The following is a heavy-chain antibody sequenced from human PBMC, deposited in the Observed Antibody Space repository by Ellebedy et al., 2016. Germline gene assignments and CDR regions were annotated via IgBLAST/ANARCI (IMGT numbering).Heavy chain of an antibody. CDR3: ARLHRDFFYYYDLDV. Sequence: ASVKVSCKASGYTFTDFYIHWVRQAPGHGLEWMGWNYPNSGGADFAPKFRGRVTMTSDTSINTAYLELSSLTSGDTAVYYCARLHRDFFYYYDLDVWGQGTTVTVSS. D-gene: IGHD3-16*02. J-gene: IGHJ6*02. V-gene: IGHV1-2*02. CDR1: GYTFTDFY. CDR2: NYPNSGGA.